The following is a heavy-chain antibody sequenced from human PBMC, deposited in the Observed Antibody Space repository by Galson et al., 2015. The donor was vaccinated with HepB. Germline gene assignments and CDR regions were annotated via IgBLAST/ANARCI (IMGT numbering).Heavy chain of an antibody. Sequence: SLRLSCAASGFTFSSYSMNWVRQAPGKGLEWVSYISSSSSTIYYADSVKGRFTISRDNAKNSLYLQMNSLRAEDTAVYYCARVPLMSRRLILDDYWGQGTLVTVSS. CDR1: GFTFSSYS. D-gene: IGHD2-21*01. CDR3: ARVPLMSRRLILDDY. CDR2: ISSSSSTI. J-gene: IGHJ4*02. V-gene: IGHV3-48*01.